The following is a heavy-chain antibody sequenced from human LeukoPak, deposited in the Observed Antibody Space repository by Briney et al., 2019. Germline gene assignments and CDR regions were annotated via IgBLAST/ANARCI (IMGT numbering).Heavy chain of an antibody. V-gene: IGHV4-4*09. J-gene: IGHJ5*02. CDR2: IYTSGST. Sequence: SETLSLTCTVSGGSISSYYWSWIRQPPGKGLEWIGFIYTSGSTSYNPSLKSRVTISVDTSKNQFSLKLSSVTAADTAVYYCASQGRALFGVVIDNWFDPWGQGTLVTVSS. CDR1: GGSISSYY. CDR3: ASQGRALFGVVIDNWFDP. D-gene: IGHD3-3*01.